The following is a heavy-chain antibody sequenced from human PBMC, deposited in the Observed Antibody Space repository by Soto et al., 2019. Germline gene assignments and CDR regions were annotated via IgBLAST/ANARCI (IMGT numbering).Heavy chain of an antibody. V-gene: IGHV4-59*01. CDR3: ARDGPPRIEEAGSFGDWFDP. J-gene: IGHJ5*02. CDR1: GGSISSYY. Sequence: KPSETLSLTCTVSGGSISSYYWSWIRQPPGKGLEWIGYIYYSGSTNYNPSLKSRVTISVDTSKNQFSLKLSSVTAADTAVYYCARDGPPRIEEAGSFGDWFDPWGQGTLVTVSS. CDR2: IYYSGST. D-gene: IGHD6-13*01.